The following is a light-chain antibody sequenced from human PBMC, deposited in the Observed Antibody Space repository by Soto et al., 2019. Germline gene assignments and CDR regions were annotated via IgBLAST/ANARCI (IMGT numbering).Light chain of an antibody. Sequence: QSVLTQPASVSGSPGQSITISCTGTVTDVGGYNSVSWYQQHPGKAPKLMIYEVRNRPSGVSDRFSGSKSANTASLTISGLQAEDEADYYCCSYTTSTTYVFGTGTRSPS. CDR2: EVR. J-gene: IGLJ1*01. V-gene: IGLV2-14*01. CDR3: CSYTTSTTYV. CDR1: VTDVGGYNS.